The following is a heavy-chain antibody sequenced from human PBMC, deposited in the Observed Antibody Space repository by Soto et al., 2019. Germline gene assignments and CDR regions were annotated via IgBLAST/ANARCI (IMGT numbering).Heavy chain of an antibody. J-gene: IGHJ2*01. D-gene: IGHD4-17*01. CDR3: ARRYGVTTDWYFDL. CDR1: GFTFSSYS. Sequence: EVQLVESGGGLVKPGGSLRLSCAASGFTFSSYSMNWVRQAPGKGLEWVSSISSSSSYIYYADSVKGRFTISRDNAKNSRYLQMTSRRAEDTAVYYCARRYGVTTDWYFDLGGRGTLVTVSS. CDR2: ISSSSSYI. V-gene: IGHV3-21*01.